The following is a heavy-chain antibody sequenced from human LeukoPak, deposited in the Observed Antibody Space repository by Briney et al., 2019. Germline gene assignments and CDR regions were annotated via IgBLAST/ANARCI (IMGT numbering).Heavy chain of an antibody. Sequence: GGSLRLSCAASGFTFSSYDMHWVRQATGKGLEWVSAIGTAGDTYYPGSVKGRFTISRENARNSLYLQMNSLRAGDTAVYYCARGGSYIAVAAPFDYWGQGTLVTVSS. D-gene: IGHD6-19*01. CDR2: IGTAGDT. CDR1: GFTFSSYD. J-gene: IGHJ4*02. V-gene: IGHV3-13*01. CDR3: ARGGSYIAVAAPFDY.